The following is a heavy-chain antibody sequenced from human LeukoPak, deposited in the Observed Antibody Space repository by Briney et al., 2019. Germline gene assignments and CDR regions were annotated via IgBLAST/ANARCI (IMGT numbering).Heavy chain of an antibody. Sequence: SETLSLTCAVYGGSFSGYYWSWIRQPPGKGLEWIGEINHSGSTNYNPSLKSRVTISLDRSKNQFSLNLISVTAADTAVYFCARLEYGDYVAYWGQGTLVTVSS. V-gene: IGHV4-34*01. D-gene: IGHD4-17*01. CDR1: GGSFSGYY. CDR2: INHSGST. J-gene: IGHJ4*02. CDR3: ARLEYGDYVAY.